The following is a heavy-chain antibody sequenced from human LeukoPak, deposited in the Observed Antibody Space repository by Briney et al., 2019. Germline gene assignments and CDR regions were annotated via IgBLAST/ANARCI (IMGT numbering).Heavy chain of an antibody. CDR1: GFTLSSYS. CDR3: ARGDYGGDIRYFDY. V-gene: IGHV3-23*01. Sequence: PGGSLRLTCAASGFTLSSYSMSWVRQTPGRGLEWVSAISGNGDSTYYADSVKGRFTISRDNSKNTLFLQMSSLSAEDTAIYFCARGDYGGDIRYFDYWGHGTLVTVSS. J-gene: IGHJ4*01. CDR2: ISGNGDST. D-gene: IGHD4-23*01.